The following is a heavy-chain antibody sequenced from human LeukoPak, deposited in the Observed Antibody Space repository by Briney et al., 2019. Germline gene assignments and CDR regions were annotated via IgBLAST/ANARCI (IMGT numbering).Heavy chain of an antibody. CDR2: NSSSSSTI. D-gene: IGHD3-3*01. CDR3: ARGVSSEWLFVPREYFQH. Sequence: GGSLRLSCAASGFTFSTYSMNWVRQAPGKGLEWVSYNSSSSSTIYYADSVKGRFTISRDNAKNSLYLQMNSLRAEDTAVYYCARGVSSEWLFVPREYFQHWGQGTLVTVSS. CDR1: GFTFSTYS. J-gene: IGHJ1*01. V-gene: IGHV3-48*01.